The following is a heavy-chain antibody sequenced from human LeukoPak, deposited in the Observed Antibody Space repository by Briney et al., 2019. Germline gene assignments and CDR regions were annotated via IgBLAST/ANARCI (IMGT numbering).Heavy chain of an antibody. J-gene: IGHJ4*02. CDR2: TYYDGNT. D-gene: IGHD3-22*01. CDR3: ARQYDSSGYIMTFDY. V-gene: IGHV4-39*01. Sequence: SETLSLTCTVSAGSVSNNNYYWGWIRQSPGKGLEWIGGTYYDGNTFYNPSLRSRVPMSVDTSKNQFYLKLTSVTAADSAVYYCARQYDSSGYIMTFDYWGQGTLVTASS. CDR1: AGSVSNNNYY.